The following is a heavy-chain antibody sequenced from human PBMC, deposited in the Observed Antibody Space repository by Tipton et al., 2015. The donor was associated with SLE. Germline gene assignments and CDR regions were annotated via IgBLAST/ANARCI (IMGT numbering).Heavy chain of an antibody. CDR1: GYTFTGYY. CDR3: ASRYDILTGYYGDAFDI. Sequence: QSGAEVKKPGASVKVSCKASGYTFTGYYMHWVRQAPGQGLEWMGWINPNSGGTNYAQKFQGRVTMTRDTSISTAYMELSRLRSDDTAVYYCASRYDILTGYYGDAFDIWGQGTMVTVSS. CDR2: INPNSGGT. J-gene: IGHJ3*02. V-gene: IGHV1-2*02. D-gene: IGHD3-9*01.